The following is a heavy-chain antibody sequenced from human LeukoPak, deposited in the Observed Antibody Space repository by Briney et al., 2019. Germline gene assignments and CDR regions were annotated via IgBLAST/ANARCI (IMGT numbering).Heavy chain of an antibody. CDR1: GYTISSGYW. Sequence: SGTLSLTCAVSGYTISSGYWWSWVRQTPGKGLEWIGEISHSGSTYYNPSLKSRVTISVDTSKNQFSLKLSSVTAADTAVYYCARDSPYGVPFDYWGQGTLVTVSS. CDR3: ARDSPYGVPFDY. J-gene: IGHJ4*02. CDR2: ISHSGST. V-gene: IGHV4-4*02. D-gene: IGHD4-17*01.